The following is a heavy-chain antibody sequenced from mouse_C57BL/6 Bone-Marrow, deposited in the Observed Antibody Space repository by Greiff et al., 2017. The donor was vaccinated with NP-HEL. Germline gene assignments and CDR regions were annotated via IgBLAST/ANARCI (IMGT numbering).Heavy chain of an antibody. CDR1: GYAFTNYL. Sequence: QVQLQQSGAELVRPGTSVKVSCKASGYAFTNYLIEWVKQRPGQGLEWIGVINPGSGGTNYNEKFKGKATLTADKSSSTAYMQLSSLTSEDSAVYFCARRGDVPFAYWGQGTLVTVSA. V-gene: IGHV1-54*01. J-gene: IGHJ3*01. CDR3: ARRGDVPFAY. CDR2: INPGSGGT. D-gene: IGHD3-3*01.